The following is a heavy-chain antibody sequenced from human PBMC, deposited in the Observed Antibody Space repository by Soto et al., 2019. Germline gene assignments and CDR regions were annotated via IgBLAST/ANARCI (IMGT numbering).Heavy chain of an antibody. V-gene: IGHV3-21*01. D-gene: IGHD6-19*01. CDR3: VRVSRVAGYFDY. Sequence: EVQLVESGGGLVKPGGSLRLSCAASGFTFSSYSMNWVRQAPGKGLEWVSSISSSSSYIYYADSVKGRFTISRDNAKNTLYLQMNSLRAEDTAVYYCVRVSRVAGYFDYWGQGTLVTVSS. CDR2: ISSSSSYI. J-gene: IGHJ4*02. CDR1: GFTFSSYS.